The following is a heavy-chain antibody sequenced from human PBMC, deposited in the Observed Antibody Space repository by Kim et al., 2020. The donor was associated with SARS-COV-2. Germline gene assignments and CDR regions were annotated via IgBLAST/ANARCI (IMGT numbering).Heavy chain of an antibody. Sequence: SETLSLTCTVSGGSISTYYWSWIRQPPGKGLEWIGYIYYSGSTNYNPSLKSRVTISVDTSKNQFSLKLSSVTAADTAVYYCAILGRGDILTGYYNWYFDLWGRGTLVTVSS. CDR2: IYYSGST. D-gene: IGHD3-9*01. J-gene: IGHJ2*01. V-gene: IGHV4-59*01. CDR1: GGSISTYY. CDR3: AILGRGDILTGYYNWYFDL.